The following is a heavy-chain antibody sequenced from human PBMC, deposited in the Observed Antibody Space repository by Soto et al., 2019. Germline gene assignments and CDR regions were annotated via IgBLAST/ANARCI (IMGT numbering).Heavy chain of an antibody. Sequence: ASVKVSCKASGGTFNNYPITWVRQAPGEGLEWMGGSIPIFGTANYAQKFQGRVTISVGESTSTAYMELSSLRSEDTAVYYCARGRGYSGYDHYYYFDMDVWGQGTTVTVSS. J-gene: IGHJ6*02. V-gene: IGHV1-69*13. CDR2: SIPIFGTA. CDR3: ARGRGYSGYDHYYYFDMDV. CDR1: GGTFNNYP. D-gene: IGHD5-12*01.